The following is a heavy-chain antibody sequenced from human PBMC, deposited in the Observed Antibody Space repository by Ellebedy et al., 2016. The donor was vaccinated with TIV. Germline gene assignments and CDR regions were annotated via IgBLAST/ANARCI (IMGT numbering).Heavy chain of an antibody. CDR1: GYTFTGYY. CDR3: ARLTTVTTDYYYGMDV. J-gene: IGHJ6*02. V-gene: IGHV1-2*02. D-gene: IGHD4-17*01. Sequence: ASVKVSCXASGYTFTGYYMHWVRQAPGQGLEWMGWINHNSGGTNYAQKFQGRVTMTRDTSISTAYMELSRLRSDDTAVYYCARLTTVTTDYYYGMDVWGQGTTVTVSS. CDR2: INHNSGGT.